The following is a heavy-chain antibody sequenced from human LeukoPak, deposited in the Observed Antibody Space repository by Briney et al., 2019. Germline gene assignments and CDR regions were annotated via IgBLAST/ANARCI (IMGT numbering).Heavy chain of an antibody. D-gene: IGHD2-15*01. CDR3: ARGISGSAFDI. Sequence: SETLSLTCTVSGGSISSYYWSWIRQPPGKGLEWIGYIYHSGSTNYNPSLKSRVTISVDTSKNQFSLKLSSVTAADTAVYYCARGISGSAFDIWGQGTMVTVSS. CDR1: GGSISSYY. J-gene: IGHJ3*02. CDR2: IYHSGST. V-gene: IGHV4-59*01.